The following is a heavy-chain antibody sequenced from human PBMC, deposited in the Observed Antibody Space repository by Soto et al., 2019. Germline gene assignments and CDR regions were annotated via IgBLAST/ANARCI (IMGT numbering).Heavy chain of an antibody. V-gene: IGHV2-5*02. CDR3: AHTFAYGWGSDYFDS. D-gene: IGHD3-10*01. CDR1: GFSLSNSGVG. CDR2: VYWDDDK. J-gene: IGHJ4*02. Sequence: QITLKESGPMLVQPTQTLTLTCTFSGFSLSNSGVGVGWIRQPPGKALEWLVVVYWDDDKRYSPSLKSRLTITNDTSKNQVVLRMTNMDPVDTATYYCAHTFAYGWGSDYFDSWGQGTLVTVSS.